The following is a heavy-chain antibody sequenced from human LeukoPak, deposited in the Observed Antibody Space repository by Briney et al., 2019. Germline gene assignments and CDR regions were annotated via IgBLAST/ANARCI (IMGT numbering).Heavy chain of an antibody. V-gene: IGHV3-23*01. D-gene: IGHD3-16*02. J-gene: IGHJ4*02. CDR3: VTSGSLRLGELSPIDF. CDR2: ISGSGGST. CDR1: GFTFGSYA. Sequence: GGSLRLSCAASGFTFGSYAMSWVRQAPGKGLEWVSAISGSGGSTYYADSVRGRFTVSRDNSKNTLGLQMDSLRAEDTALYYCVTSGSLRLGELSPIDFWGQGTLVTVSS.